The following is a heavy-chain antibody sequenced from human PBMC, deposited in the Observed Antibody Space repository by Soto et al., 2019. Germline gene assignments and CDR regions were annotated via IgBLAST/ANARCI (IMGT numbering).Heavy chain of an antibody. CDR1: GDDFTTYW. CDR3: ARNGDCTRPGCIVGWFDP. V-gene: IGHV5-51*01. D-gene: IGHD2-8*01. J-gene: IGHJ5*02. Sequence: GESLKISCRNSGDDFTTYWIGRVRQMPGRGLEWVAIIHPSDSDTRYSQSLQGRLTISADRSISTIYLQWSSLKASDTAMYYCARNGDCTRPGCIVGWFDPWGPGTLVNVSS. CDR2: IHPSDSDT.